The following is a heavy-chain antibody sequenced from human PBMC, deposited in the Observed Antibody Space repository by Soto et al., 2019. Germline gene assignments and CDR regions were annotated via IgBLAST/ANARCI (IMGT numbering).Heavy chain of an antibody. J-gene: IGHJ5*02. Sequence: LRLSCAAAGFTFRDYYMSWIRQAPGKGLVWVSRINMDGTKTAYANSVKGRFTVSRDNANNTLYLHMNSLGVEDTAVYYCARDYYYDSRSSSVNWFDPWGQGTLVTVSS. CDR1: GFTFRDYY. D-gene: IGHD3-22*01. CDR3: ARDYYYDSRSSSVNWFDP. V-gene: IGHV3-74*01. CDR2: INMDGTKT.